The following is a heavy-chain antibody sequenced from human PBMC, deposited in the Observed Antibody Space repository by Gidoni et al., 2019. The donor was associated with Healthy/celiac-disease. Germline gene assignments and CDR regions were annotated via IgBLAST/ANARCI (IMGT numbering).Heavy chain of an antibody. Sequence: EVQLVASGGGLVQPGRSLRLSCAASGFTFAAYAMHWVRQAQGKGLEWVSGISWNRGSIGYADSVKGRFTISRDNAKNSLYLQMNSLRAEDTALYYWARGSPRGGYSSGWYIRGLDYWGQGTLVTVSS. CDR2: ISWNRGSI. D-gene: IGHD6-19*01. J-gene: IGHJ4*02. CDR1: GFTFAAYA. CDR3: ARGSPRGGYSSGWYIRGLDY. V-gene: IGHV3-9*01.